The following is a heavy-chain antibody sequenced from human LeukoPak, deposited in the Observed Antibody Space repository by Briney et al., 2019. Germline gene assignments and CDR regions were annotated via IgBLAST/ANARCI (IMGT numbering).Heavy chain of an antibody. V-gene: IGHV4-34*01. D-gene: IGHD3-10*01. Sequence: SETLSLTCAVYGGSFSDYHWNWIRQPPGKGLEWIGEINHSGTSTNYNPSLKSRVTISVDTSKNQFSLKLSSVTAADTAVYYCARHVTTITMVRGVIIKSGFDPWGQGTLVTVSS. CDR1: GGSFSDYH. CDR2: INHSGTST. CDR3: ARHVTTITMVRGVIIKSGFDP. J-gene: IGHJ5*02.